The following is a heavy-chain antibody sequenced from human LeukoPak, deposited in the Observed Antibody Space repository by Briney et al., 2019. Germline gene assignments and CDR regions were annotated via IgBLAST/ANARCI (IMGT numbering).Heavy chain of an antibody. CDR3: ARDPYVSNFDY. V-gene: IGHV3-7*03. CDR1: GFISSSYW. CDR2: IKEDGSET. J-gene: IGHJ4*02. Sequence: GGSLRLSCAASGFISSSYWMSWVRQAPGKGPEWMGNIKEDGSETYYVDSVKGRFTISRDNAQNSLYLHMHSLRVEDTAVYYCARDPYVSNFDYWGQGTLVTVSS. D-gene: IGHD3-10*02.